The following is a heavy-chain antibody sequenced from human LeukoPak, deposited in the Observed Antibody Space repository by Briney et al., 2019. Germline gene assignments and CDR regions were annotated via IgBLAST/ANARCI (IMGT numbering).Heavy chain of an antibody. CDR3: ARDGYSSSWAYYYYYYYMDV. J-gene: IGHJ6*03. Sequence: GGSLRLSCSASGFTLRSYGIHWVRQAPGKGPEWMALISNDGSVIYYTDCVKGRFTISRDNAKNTLYLQMNSLRAEDTAVYYCARDGYSSSWAYYYYYYYMDVWGKGTTVTISS. V-gene: IGHV3-30*03. CDR2: ISNDGSVI. D-gene: IGHD6-13*01. CDR1: GFTLRSYG.